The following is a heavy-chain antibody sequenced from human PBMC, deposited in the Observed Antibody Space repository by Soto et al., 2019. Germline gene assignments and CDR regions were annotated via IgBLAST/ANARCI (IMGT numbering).Heavy chain of an antibody. D-gene: IGHD4-17*01. CDR3: ARAYGEVDAFDI. V-gene: IGHV1-69*02. CDR2: IIPILGIA. J-gene: IGHJ3*02. CDR1: GGTFSSYT. Sequence: QVQLVHSGAEVKKPGSSVKVSCKASGGTFSSYTISWVRQAPGQGLEWMGRIIPILGIANYAQKFQGRVTITADKSTSTAYMELSSLRSEDTAVYYCARAYGEVDAFDIWGQGTMVTVSS.